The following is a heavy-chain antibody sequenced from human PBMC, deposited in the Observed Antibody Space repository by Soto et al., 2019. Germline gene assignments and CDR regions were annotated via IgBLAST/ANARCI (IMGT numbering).Heavy chain of an antibody. Sequence: PGGSLRLSCAASGFTFSSYGMHWVRQAPGKGLEWVAVISYDGSNKYYADSVKGRFTISRDNSKNTLYLQMNSLRAEDTAVYYCEEAYGVPAAEEPYYSYGMEFWGQGPTVTVS. CDR2: ISYDGSNK. CDR3: EEAYGVPAAEEPYYSYGMEF. D-gene: IGHD2-2*01. V-gene: IGHV3-30*18. CDR1: GFTFSSYG. J-gene: IGHJ6*02.